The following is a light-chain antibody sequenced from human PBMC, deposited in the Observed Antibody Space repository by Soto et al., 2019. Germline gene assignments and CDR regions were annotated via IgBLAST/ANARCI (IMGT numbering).Light chain of an antibody. V-gene: IGLV2-23*01. CDR3: CSYAGSSTPSYV. CDR1: SSDVGSYNL. Sequence: QSVLTQPASVSGSPGQSITISCTGTSSDVGSYNLVSWYQQHPGKAPELMIYEGSKRPSGVSNRFSGSKSGNTASLTISGLQAEDEADYYCCSYAGSSTPSYVFGTGTKVTVL. J-gene: IGLJ1*01. CDR2: EGS.